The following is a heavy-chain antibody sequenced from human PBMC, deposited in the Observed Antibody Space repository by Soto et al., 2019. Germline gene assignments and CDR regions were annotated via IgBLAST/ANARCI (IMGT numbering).Heavy chain of an antibody. D-gene: IGHD6-19*01. Sequence: LQLQESGPGLVKPSETLSLTCTVSGDSISSGSYFWGWMRQPPGRGLEYMGSMSYSRITYSKSSLAGRVTTPIETSKNQVSLSLRSVTAADTAVYFCARSPHTSGFCHYFDYWGQGALVTVSP. J-gene: IGHJ4*02. CDR2: MSYSRIT. CDR3: ARSPHTSGFCHYFDY. V-gene: IGHV4-39*01. CDR1: GDSISSGSYF.